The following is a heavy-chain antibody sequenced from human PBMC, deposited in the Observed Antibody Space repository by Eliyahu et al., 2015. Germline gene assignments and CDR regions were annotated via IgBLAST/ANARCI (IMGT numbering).Heavy chain of an antibody. CDR2: IRAYNGNT. CDR1: GYTFTSYG. D-gene: IGHD6-13*01. J-gene: IGHJ4*02. Sequence: QVQLVQSGAEVKKPGASVKVSCKASGYTFTSYGISWVRQAPGQGLEWMGWIRAYNGNTNYAQKLQGRVTMTTDTSTSTAYMELRSLRSDDTAVYYCARDYRRQLVYGGVGYWGQGTLVTVSS. CDR3: ARDYRRQLVYGGVGY. V-gene: IGHV1-18*01.